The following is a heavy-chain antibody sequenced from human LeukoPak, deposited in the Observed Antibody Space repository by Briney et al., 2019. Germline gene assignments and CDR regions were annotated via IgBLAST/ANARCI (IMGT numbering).Heavy chain of an antibody. D-gene: IGHD3-22*01. CDR2: ISGSGGST. CDR1: GFTFSSYA. Sequence: GGSLRLSCAASGFTFSSYAMSWVRQAPGKGLEWVSAISGSGGSTYYADSVKGRFTISRDNSKNTLYLRMNSLRAEDTAVYYCAKTRIDSQKGPYFDYWGQGTLVTVSS. V-gene: IGHV3-23*01. CDR3: AKTRIDSQKGPYFDY. J-gene: IGHJ4*02.